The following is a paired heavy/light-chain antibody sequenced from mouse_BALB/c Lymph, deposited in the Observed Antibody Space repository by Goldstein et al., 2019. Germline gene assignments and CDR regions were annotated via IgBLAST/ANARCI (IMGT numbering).Light chain of an antibody. CDR3: AQNLELPFT. Sequence: DIVMTQAAFSNPVTLGTSASISCRSSKSLLHSNGITYLYWYLQKPGQSPQLLIYQMSNLASGVPDRFSSSGSGTDFTLRISRVEAEDVGVYYCAQNLELPFTFGSGTKLEIK. CDR2: QMS. CDR1: KSLLHSNGITY. J-gene: IGKJ4*01. V-gene: IGKV2-109*01.
Heavy chain of an antibody. V-gene: IGHV3-6*02. J-gene: IGHJ3*01. Sequence: DVQLQESGPGLVKPSQSLSLTCSVTGYSITSGYYWNWIRQFPGNKLEWMGYISYDGSNNYNPSLKNRISITRDTSKNQFFLKLNSVTTEDTATYYCAYYRYDWFAYWGQGTLVTVSA. CDR1: GYSITSGYY. D-gene: IGHD2-14*01. CDR3: AYYRYDWFAY. CDR2: ISYDGSN.